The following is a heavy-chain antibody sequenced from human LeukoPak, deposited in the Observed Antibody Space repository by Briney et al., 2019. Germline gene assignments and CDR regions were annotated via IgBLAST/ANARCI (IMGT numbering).Heavy chain of an antibody. D-gene: IGHD6-13*01. J-gene: IGHJ6*02. CDR3: ARDDHWGIAAAGVYYGMDV. CDR1: GFTVSSNS. Sequence: GGSLRLSCAASGFTVSSNSMSWVRQDPGKGLVWVSVIYTGGTTYYADSVKGRFTISRDNAKNSLYLQMNSLRAEDTAVYYCARDDHWGIAAAGVYYGMDVWGQGTTVTVSS. V-gene: IGHV3-66*01. CDR2: IYTGGTT.